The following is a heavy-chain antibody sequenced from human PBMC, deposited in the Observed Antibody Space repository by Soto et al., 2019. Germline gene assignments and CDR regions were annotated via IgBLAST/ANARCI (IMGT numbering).Heavy chain of an antibody. D-gene: IGHD6-13*01. Sequence: GESLKISCKRPGYSFTSYWISWVRKMPGKGLEWMGRIDPSDSYTNYSPSFQGHVNISADKSISTAYLQWSSLKASDTAMYYCARHGGAAARSRGGPRGELDYWGHGTLVTVSS. J-gene: IGHJ4*01. CDR3: ARHGGAAARSRGGPRGELDY. CDR2: IDPSDSYT. CDR1: GYSFTSYW. V-gene: IGHV5-10-1*01.